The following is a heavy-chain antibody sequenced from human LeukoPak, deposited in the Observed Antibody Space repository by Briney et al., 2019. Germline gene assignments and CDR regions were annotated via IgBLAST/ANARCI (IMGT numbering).Heavy chain of an antibody. Sequence: GGSLRLSCADSGFTFSDYYMSWIRQAPGKGLEWVSYISSSGSTIYYADSVKGRFTISRDNAKNSLYLQMNSLRAEDTAVYYCARSASSGWYWFDPWGQGTLVTVSS. CDR2: ISSSGSTI. V-gene: IGHV3-11*01. D-gene: IGHD6-19*01. CDR3: ARSASSGWYWFDP. J-gene: IGHJ5*02. CDR1: GFTFSDYY.